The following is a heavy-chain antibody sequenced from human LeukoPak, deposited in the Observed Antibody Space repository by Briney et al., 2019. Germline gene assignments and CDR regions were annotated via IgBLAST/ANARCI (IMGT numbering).Heavy chain of an antibody. J-gene: IGHJ5*02. D-gene: IGHD4-11*01. CDR2: IYYSGST. Sequence: SETLSLTCTVSGGSISSYYWSWIRQPPGKGLEWIGYIYYSGSTKYNPSLKSRVTISVDTSKNQFSLKLSSVTAADTAVYYCARYRGKTTVSSLDWFDPWGQGTLVTVSS. CDR1: GGSISSYY. CDR3: ARYRGKTTVSSLDWFDP. V-gene: IGHV4-59*01.